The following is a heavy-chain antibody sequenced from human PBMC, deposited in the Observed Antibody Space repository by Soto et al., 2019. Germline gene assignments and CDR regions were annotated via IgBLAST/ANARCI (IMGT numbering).Heavy chain of an antibody. J-gene: IGHJ6*03. CDR3: TRPNYGDYEDSRGYYYYYYYMDV. Sequence: GSLRLSCAASGFTFSGSAMHWVRQASGKGLEWVGRIRSKANSYATAYAASVKGRFTISRDDSKNTAYLQMNSLKTEDTAVYYCTRPNYGDYEDSRGYYYYYYYMDVWGKGTTVTVSS. D-gene: IGHD4-17*01. V-gene: IGHV3-73*01. CDR2: IRSKANSYAT. CDR1: GFTFSGSA.